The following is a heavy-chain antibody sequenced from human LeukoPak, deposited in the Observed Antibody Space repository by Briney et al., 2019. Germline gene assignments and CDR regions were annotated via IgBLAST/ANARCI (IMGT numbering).Heavy chain of an antibody. V-gene: IGHV3-23*01. D-gene: IGHD6-13*01. CDR2: ISGSGGST. Sequence: GGSLRLSCATSGFIFSTYALSWVRQAPGKGLEWASSISGSGGSTYHADSVKGRFTISRDSSKNTLYLQMNSLRAEDTGIYYCARVIRAAPGKGYFDYWGQGTLVTVSS. CDR1: GFIFSTYA. J-gene: IGHJ4*02. CDR3: ARVIRAAPGKGYFDY.